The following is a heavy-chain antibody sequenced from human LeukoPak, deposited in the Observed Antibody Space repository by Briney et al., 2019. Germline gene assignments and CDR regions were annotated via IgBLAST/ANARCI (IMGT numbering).Heavy chain of an antibody. J-gene: IGHJ3*02. D-gene: IGHD6-19*01. CDR2: ISSTSSSI. V-gene: IGHV3-21*01. CDR3: ARFQWPNYIDAFDI. CDR1: GFTFSSYT. Sequence: PGGSLRLSCAASGFTFSSYTMNWVRQTPGKGLEWVSSISSTSSSIFYADSMKGRFTISRDNAKNSLYLQMNSLRAEDTAVYYCARFQWPNYIDAFDIWGQGTMVTVSS.